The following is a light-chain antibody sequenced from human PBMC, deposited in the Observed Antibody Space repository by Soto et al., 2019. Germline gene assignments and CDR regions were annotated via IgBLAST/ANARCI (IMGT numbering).Light chain of an antibody. CDR3: QQRQHWPPIT. CDR1: QSVSSNY. J-gene: IGKJ5*01. V-gene: IGKV3-11*01. Sequence: EVVLTQSPGTLSLSAGERATLSCRASQSVSSNYLAWYQQKPGQAPRLVIYDATNRATGIPARFGGSGSGTDFTLTISSLEPEDFAVYYCQQRQHWPPITFGQGTRLEIK. CDR2: DAT.